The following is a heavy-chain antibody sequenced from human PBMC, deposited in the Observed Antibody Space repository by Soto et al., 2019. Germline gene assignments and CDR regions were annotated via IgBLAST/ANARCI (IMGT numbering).Heavy chain of an antibody. Sequence: PGESLKISCKGSGFSFTSYWIGWVRQMPGKGLEWMGIIYPGDSDTRYSPSFQGQVTISADKSITTAYLQWSSLKAADTAMYYCARQYYYDSSGFGLTYYYYGMDIWGQGTTVTVSS. CDR1: GFSFTSYW. CDR2: IYPGDSDT. V-gene: IGHV5-51*01. CDR3: ARQYYYDSSGFGLTYYYYGMDI. J-gene: IGHJ6*02. D-gene: IGHD3-22*01.